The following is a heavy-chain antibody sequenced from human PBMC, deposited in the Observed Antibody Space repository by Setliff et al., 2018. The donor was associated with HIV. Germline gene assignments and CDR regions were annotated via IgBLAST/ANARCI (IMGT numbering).Heavy chain of an antibody. CDR2: ISAYNGNT. D-gene: IGHD6-13*01. CDR3: ARDWVAAAGVMGDY. J-gene: IGHJ4*02. V-gene: IGHV1-18*01. CDR1: GYIFANYG. Sequence: GASVKVSCKASGYIFANYGISWVRQAPGQGLEWMGWISAYNGNTKYEQKLQGRVTMTTDTSTSTAYMELWSLRSDDTAVYYCARDWVAAAGVMGDYWGQGTLVTVSS.